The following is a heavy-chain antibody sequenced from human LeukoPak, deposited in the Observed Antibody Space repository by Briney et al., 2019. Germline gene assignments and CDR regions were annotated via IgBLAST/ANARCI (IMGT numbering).Heavy chain of an antibody. CDR1: GFTFSNAW. CDR2: IKSKADGGTT. V-gene: IGHV3-15*01. CDR3: TTDNYYDSSGYVYY. D-gene: IGHD3-22*01. J-gene: IGHJ4*02. Sequence: GGSLRLSCAASGFTFSNAWMSWVRQAPGKGLEWVGRIKSKADGGTTDYAAPVKGRFTISRDDSKNTLYLQMNSLKTEDTAVYYCTTDNYYDSSGYVYYWGQGTLVTVSS.